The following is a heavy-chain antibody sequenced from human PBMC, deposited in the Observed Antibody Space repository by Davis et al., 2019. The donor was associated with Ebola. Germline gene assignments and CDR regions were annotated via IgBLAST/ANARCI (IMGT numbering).Heavy chain of an antibody. Sequence: SETLSLTCAVYGGSFSGYYWSWIRQPPGKGLEWIGEINHSGSTNYNPSLKSRVTISVDTSKNQFSLKLSSVTAADTAVYYCAALSDRFDPWGQGTLVTVSS. CDR3: AALSDRFDP. CDR2: INHSGST. D-gene: IGHD2/OR15-2a*01. V-gene: IGHV4-34*01. CDR1: GGSFSGYY. J-gene: IGHJ5*02.